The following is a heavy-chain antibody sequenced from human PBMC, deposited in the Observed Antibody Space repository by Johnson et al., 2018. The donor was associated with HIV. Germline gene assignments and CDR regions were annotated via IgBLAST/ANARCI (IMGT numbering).Heavy chain of an antibody. CDR1: GFTFRSYG. J-gene: IGHJ3*02. CDR3: ARGGWGDAFDI. V-gene: IGHV3-30*03. CDR2: ISYDGSNE. D-gene: IGHD3-16*01. Sequence: QVQLVESGGGVVQPGGSLRLSCAASGFTFRSYGVHWVRQAPGKGLEWVAVISYDGSNEYYADSVKGRFTISRDNSKNTVYLEMNSLRAEDTAVYYCARGGWGDAFDIWGQGTMVTVSS.